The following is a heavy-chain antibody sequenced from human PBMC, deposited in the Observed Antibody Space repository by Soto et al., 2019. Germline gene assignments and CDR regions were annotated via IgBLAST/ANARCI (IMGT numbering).Heavy chain of an antibody. V-gene: IGHV1-18*01. J-gene: IGHJ4*02. CDR2: ISAYNGNT. Sequence: ASVKVSCKASGYTFTSYGTSWVRQAPGQGLEWIGWISAYNGNTNYAQKLQGRVTMTTDTSTSTAYMELRSLRSDDTAVYYCARVQLRFLEWLLPFDYWGQGTLVTVSS. CDR3: ARVQLRFLEWLLPFDY. CDR1: GYTFTSYG. D-gene: IGHD3-3*01.